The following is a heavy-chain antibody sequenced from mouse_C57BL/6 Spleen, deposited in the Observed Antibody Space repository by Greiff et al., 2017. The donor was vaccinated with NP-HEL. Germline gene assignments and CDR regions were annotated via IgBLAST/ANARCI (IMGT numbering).Heavy chain of an antibody. V-gene: IGHV1-59*01. CDR2: IDPSDSYT. D-gene: IGHD1-1*01. J-gene: IGHJ2*01. CDR3: ARGDYYCSSPYYFDY. Sequence: VQLQQPGAELVRPGTSVKLSCKASGYTFTSYWMHWVKQRPGQGLEWIGVIDPSDSYTNYNQQFKGKATLTVDTASSTAYMQLSSLTSEDSAVYYGARGDYYCSSPYYFDYWGQGTTLTVSS. CDR1: GYTFTSYW.